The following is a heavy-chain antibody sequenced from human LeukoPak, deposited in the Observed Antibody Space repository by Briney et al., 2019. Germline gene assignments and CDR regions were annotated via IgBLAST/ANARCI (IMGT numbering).Heavy chain of an antibody. CDR3: ARDSTRADIVVVPAGSYWFDP. CDR1: GYTFTGYY. V-gene: IGHV1-2*02. CDR2: INPNSGGT. D-gene: IGHD2-2*01. J-gene: IGHJ5*02. Sequence: ASVKVSCKASGYTFTGYYMHWVRQAPGQGLEWMGWINPNSGGTNYAQKFQGRVTITRDTSISTAYMELSRLRSDDTAVYYCARDSTRADIVVVPAGSYWFDPWGQGALVTVSS.